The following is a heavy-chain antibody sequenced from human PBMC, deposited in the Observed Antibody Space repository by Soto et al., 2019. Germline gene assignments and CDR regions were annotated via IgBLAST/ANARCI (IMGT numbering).Heavy chain of an antibody. V-gene: IGHV4-59*01. CDR3: AGSKYREFGFDY. Sequence: SETLSLTCTVSGVAIRSYFWRWIRQPPGKGLEWIGSTYYTADTKYNPSLESRATISADPSKKQFSLRLGPVTAADTALYYCAGSKYREFGFDYWGQGALVTVSS. CDR1: GVAIRSYF. D-gene: IGHD3-10*01. CDR2: TYYTADT. J-gene: IGHJ4*02.